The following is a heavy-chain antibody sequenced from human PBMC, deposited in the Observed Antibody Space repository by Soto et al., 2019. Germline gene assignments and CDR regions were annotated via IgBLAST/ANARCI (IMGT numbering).Heavy chain of an antibody. Sequence: QVQLVQSGAEVKKPGASLKVSCKASGYTFTGYYMHWVRQAPGEGLEWMGWINPNSGGTNYAQKFQGWVTMTRDTSISTAYMELSRLRSDDTAVYYCARDRGGGYAPLDYWGQGTLVTVSS. CDR1: GYTFTGYY. J-gene: IGHJ4*02. CDR3: ARDRGGGYAPLDY. CDR2: INPNSGGT. V-gene: IGHV1-2*04. D-gene: IGHD5-12*01.